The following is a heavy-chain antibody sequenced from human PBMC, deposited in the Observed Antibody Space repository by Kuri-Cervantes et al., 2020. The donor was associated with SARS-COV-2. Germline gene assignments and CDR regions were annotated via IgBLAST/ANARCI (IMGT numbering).Heavy chain of an antibody. J-gene: IGHJ4*02. V-gene: IGHV4-38-2*01. CDR1: GYSISSGYH. Sequence: SQTLSLTCAVSGYSISSGYHWGWIRQPPGKGLEWIGYIYYSGSTYYNPSLKSRVTISVDTSKNQFSLKLSSVTAADTAVYYCARLGYSYAYARDYWGQGTLVTVSS. D-gene: IGHD5-18*01. CDR3: ARLGYSYAYARDY. CDR2: IYYSGST.